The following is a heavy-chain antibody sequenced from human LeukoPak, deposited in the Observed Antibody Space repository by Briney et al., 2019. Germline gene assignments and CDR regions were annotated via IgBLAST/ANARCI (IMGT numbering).Heavy chain of an antibody. V-gene: IGHV3-21*01. CDR3: ARELGVVPAAIRESGVAFDT. D-gene: IGHD2-2*01. CDR1: GFTFSSYS. Sequence: PGGSLRLSCAASGFTFSSYSMNWVRQAPGKGLEWVSSISSSSSYIYYADSVKGRFTISRDNAKNSLYLQMNSLRAEDTAVYYCARELGVVPAAIRESGVAFDTWGQGTMVTVSS. J-gene: IGHJ3*02. CDR2: ISSSSSYI.